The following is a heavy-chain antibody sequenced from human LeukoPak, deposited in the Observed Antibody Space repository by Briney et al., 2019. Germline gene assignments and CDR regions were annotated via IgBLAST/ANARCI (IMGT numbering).Heavy chain of an antibody. CDR2: ISAYNGNT. CDR3: ARDRGSGSYYKKGGLDY. J-gene: IGHJ4*02. D-gene: IGHD3-10*01. V-gene: IGHV1-18*01. CDR1: GYTFTSYG. Sequence: GASVKVSCKASGYTFTSYGISWVRQAPGQGLEWMGWISAYNGNTNYAQKLQGRVTMTTDTSTSTAYMELRSLRSDDTAVYYCARDRGSGSYYKKGGLDYWGQGTLVTVSS.